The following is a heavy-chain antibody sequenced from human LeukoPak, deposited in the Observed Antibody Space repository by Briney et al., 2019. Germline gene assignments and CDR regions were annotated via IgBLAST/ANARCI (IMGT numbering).Heavy chain of an antibody. V-gene: IGHV1-8*03. J-gene: IGHJ4*02. CDR3: AKDVVGATGTPVFDY. CDR2: MNPNSGNT. Sequence: RASVKVSCKASGYTFTSYDINWVRQATGQGLEWMGWMNPNSGNTGYAQKFQGRVTITRNTSISTAYMELSSLRSEDTAVYYCAKDVVGATGTPVFDYWGQGTLVTVSS. D-gene: IGHD1-26*01. CDR1: GYTFTSYD.